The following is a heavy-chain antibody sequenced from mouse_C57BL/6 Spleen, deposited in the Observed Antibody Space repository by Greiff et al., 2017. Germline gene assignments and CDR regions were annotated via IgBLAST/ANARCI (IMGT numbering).Heavy chain of an antibody. V-gene: IGHV5-17*01. Sequence: EVMLVESGGGLVKPGGSLKLSCAASGFTFSDYGMHWVRQAPEKGLEWVAYISSGSSTIYYADTVKGRFTISRDNAKNTLFLQMTSLRSEDTAMYYCARHGSSPYFDYWGQGTTLTVSS. CDR1: GFTFSDYG. CDR2: ISSGSSTI. D-gene: IGHD1-1*01. CDR3: ARHGSSPYFDY. J-gene: IGHJ2*01.